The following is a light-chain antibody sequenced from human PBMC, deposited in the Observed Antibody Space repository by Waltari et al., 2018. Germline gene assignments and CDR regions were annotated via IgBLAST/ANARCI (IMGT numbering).Light chain of an antibody. CDR2: EVS. Sequence: QSALTQPASVSGSPGQSITISCSGTSSDVGAYSYVSWYQHHPGTAPTLMIFEVSNRPSGVSDRFSGSKSGNTASLTISGLQAEDEADYYCSSFTTTSTWVFGGGTKLTVL. CDR1: SSDVGAYSY. V-gene: IGLV2-14*01. J-gene: IGLJ3*02. CDR3: SSFTTTSTWV.